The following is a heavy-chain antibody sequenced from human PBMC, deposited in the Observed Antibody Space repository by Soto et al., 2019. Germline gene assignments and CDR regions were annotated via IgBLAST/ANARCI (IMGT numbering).Heavy chain of an antibody. CDR2: IIPIFGTA. J-gene: IGHJ4*02. CDR3: ARDGDYYDSSGYYSLDY. V-gene: IGHV1-69*01. D-gene: IGHD3-22*01. Sequence: QVQLVQSGAEVKKPGSSVKVSCKASGGTFSSYAISWVRQAPGQGLEWMGGIIPIFGTANYAQKFQGRVTITADESTSTAYMELSSLRSEDTAVYYCARDGDYYDSSGYYSLDYWGQGTLVTVSS. CDR1: GGTFSSYA.